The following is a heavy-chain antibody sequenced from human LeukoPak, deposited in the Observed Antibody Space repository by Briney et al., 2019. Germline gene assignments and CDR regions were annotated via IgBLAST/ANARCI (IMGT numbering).Heavy chain of an antibody. CDR3: ARDRYYYGSNGAFDI. Sequence: ASVKVSCKASGYTFTSYGISWVRQAPGQGLEWMGWISAYNGNTNYAQKLQGRVTMTTDTSTSTAYMELRSLRSDDTAVYNCARDRYYYGSNGAFDIWGQGTMVTVSS. D-gene: IGHD3-22*01. J-gene: IGHJ3*02. CDR2: ISAYNGNT. V-gene: IGHV1-18*01. CDR1: GYTFTSYG.